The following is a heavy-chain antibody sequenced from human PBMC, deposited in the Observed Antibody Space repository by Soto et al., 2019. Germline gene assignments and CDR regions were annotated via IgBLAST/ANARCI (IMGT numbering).Heavy chain of an antibody. CDR3: ARVDYYGSENWFDP. CDR1: GGSISSGGYY. J-gene: IGHJ5*02. D-gene: IGHD3-10*01. V-gene: IGHV4-31*03. Sequence: SETLSLTCTVSGGSISSGGYYWSWIRQHPGKGLEWIGYIYYSGSTYYNPSLQSRVTISVDTSKNQFSLKLSSVTAADTAVYYCARVDYYGSENWFDPWGQGTLVTVSS. CDR2: IYYSGST.